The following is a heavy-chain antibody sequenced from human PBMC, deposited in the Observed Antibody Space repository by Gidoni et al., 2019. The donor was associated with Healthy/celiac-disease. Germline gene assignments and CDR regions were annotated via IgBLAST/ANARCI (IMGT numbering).Heavy chain of an antibody. V-gene: IGHV3-33*01. J-gene: IGHJ4*02. CDR3: ARDYYDSSGYYPYYFDY. CDR1: GFTFSSYG. Sequence: QVQLVESGGGVVQPGRSLRLSCAASGFTFSSYGMHWVRQAPGKGLEWVAVIWYDGSNKYYADSVKGRFTISRDNSKNTLYLQMNSLRAEDTAVYYCARDYYDSSGYYPYYFDYWGQGTLVTVSS. D-gene: IGHD3-22*01. CDR2: IWYDGSNK.